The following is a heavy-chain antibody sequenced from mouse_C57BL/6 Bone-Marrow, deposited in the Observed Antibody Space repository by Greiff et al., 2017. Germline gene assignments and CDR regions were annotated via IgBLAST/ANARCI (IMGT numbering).Heavy chain of an antibody. CDR1: GFTFSSYT. CDR3: ASHYYGSSYYYAMDY. V-gene: IGHV5-9*01. CDR2: ISGGGGNT. D-gene: IGHD1-1*01. Sequence: VQLKESGGGLVKPGGSLKLSCAASGFTFSSYTMSWVRQTPEKRLEWVATISGGGGNTYYPDSVKGRFTISRDNAKNTLYLQMSSLRSEDTALYYCASHYYGSSYYYAMDYWGQGTSVTVSS. J-gene: IGHJ4*01.